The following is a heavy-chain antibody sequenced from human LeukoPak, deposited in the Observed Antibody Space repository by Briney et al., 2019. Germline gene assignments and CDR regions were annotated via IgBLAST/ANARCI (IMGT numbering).Heavy chain of an antibody. CDR1: GFTFSSYA. J-gene: IGHJ5*02. CDR2: ISGSGGST. Sequence: GGSLRLSCAASGFTFSSYAMGWVRQAPGKGLELVSAISGSGGSTYYADSVKGRFTISRDNSKNTLYLQMNSLRAEDTAVYYCAKDKYSPNINNWFDPWGQGTLVTVSS. D-gene: IGHD5-18*01. V-gene: IGHV3-23*01. CDR3: AKDKYSPNINNWFDP.